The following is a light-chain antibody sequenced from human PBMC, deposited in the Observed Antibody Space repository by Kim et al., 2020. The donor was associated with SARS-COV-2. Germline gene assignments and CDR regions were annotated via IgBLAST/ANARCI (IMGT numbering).Light chain of an antibody. J-gene: IGKJ4*01. Sequence: SLSPGEQATLSCRSSQSVSSYLAWYQQKPGQAPRLLIYDASNRATGIPARFSGSGSGTDFTLTISSLEPEDFAVYYCQQRSNWVTFGGGTKVDIK. V-gene: IGKV3-11*01. CDR3: QQRSNWVT. CDR2: DAS. CDR1: QSVSSY.